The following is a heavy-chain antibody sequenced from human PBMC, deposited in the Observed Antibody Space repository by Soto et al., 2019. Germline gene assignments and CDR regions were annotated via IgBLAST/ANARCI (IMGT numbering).Heavy chain of an antibody. CDR2: IIPILGIA. Sequence: QVQLVQSGAEVKKHGSSVKVSCKASGGTFSSYTISWVRQAPGQGLEWMGRIIPILGIANYAQKFQGRVTITADKSTSTAYMALSSLRSEDTAVYYCAPGWFGELLFRSNFDYWGQGTLVTVSS. D-gene: IGHD3-10*01. V-gene: IGHV1-69*02. CDR3: APGWFGELLFRSNFDY. CDR1: GGTFSSYT. J-gene: IGHJ4*02.